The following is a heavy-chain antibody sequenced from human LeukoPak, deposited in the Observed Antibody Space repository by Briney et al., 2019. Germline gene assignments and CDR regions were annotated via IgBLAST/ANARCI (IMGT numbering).Heavy chain of an antibody. CDR2: ISAYNGNT. J-gene: IGHJ3*02. CDR3: ARVPGSGYPLHAFDI. Sequence: ASVKVSCKASGYTFTSYGISWVRQAPGQGLERMGWISAYNGNTNYAQKLQGRVTMTTDTSTSTAYMELRSLRPDDTAVYYCARVPGSGYPLHAFDIWGQGTMVTVSS. V-gene: IGHV1-18*01. CDR1: GYTFTSYG. D-gene: IGHD3-3*01.